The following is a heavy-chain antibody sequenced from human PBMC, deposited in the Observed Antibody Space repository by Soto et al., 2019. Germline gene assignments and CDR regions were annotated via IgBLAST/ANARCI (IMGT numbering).Heavy chain of an antibody. Sequence: PGESLKISCKGSGYSFTSYWIGWVRQATGQGLEWMGWMNPNSGNTGYAQKFQGRVTMTRNTSISTAYMELSSLRSEDTAVYYCARLITMVRGVIITSYYYYYMDVWGKGTTVTVSS. CDR2: MNPNSGNT. J-gene: IGHJ6*03. D-gene: IGHD3-10*01. V-gene: IGHV1-8*02. CDR3: ARLITMVRGVIITSYYYYYMDV. CDR1: GYSFTSYW.